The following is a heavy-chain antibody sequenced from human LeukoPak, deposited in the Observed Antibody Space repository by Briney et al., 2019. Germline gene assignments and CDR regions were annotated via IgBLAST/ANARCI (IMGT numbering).Heavy chain of an antibody. Sequence: GGSLRLSCAASGFTVSSNYMNWVRQAPGKGLEWVSVIYSGGSTYYADSVKGRFTISRDNSKNTLYLQMNSLRAEDTAVYYCARDSVSFGDAFDIWGQGTMVTVSS. J-gene: IGHJ3*02. CDR2: IYSGGST. CDR1: GFTVSSNY. CDR3: ARDSVSFGDAFDI. V-gene: IGHV3-53*01. D-gene: IGHD3-3*01.